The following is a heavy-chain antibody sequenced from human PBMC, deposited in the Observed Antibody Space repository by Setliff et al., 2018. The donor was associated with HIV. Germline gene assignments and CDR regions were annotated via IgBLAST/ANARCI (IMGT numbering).Heavy chain of an antibody. V-gene: IGHV3-21*01. CDR2: ISSTGTYI. J-gene: IGHJ6*02. CDR3: AGPTNIDTLYYGSQTFYMYYYGLDV. CDR1: GFTFSSHT. D-gene: IGHD1-26*01. Sequence: PGESLRLSCAASGFTFSSHTMNWIRQAPGKGLEWVSSISSTGTYIYYADSMKGRFTISRDNAKNSLYLQMNSLRADDTAVYFCAGPTNIDTLYYGSQTFYMYYYGLDVWGQGTTVTVSS.